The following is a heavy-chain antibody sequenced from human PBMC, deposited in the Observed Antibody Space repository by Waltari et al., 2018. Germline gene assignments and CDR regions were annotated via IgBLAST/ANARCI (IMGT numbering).Heavy chain of an antibody. CDR1: GYSISSGYY. J-gene: IGHJ6*02. CDR2: INHSGLT. CDR3: ARGGGLLRGVSGYGYGMDV. D-gene: IGHD3-10*01. Sequence: QVQLQESGPRLVTPSETLSLNCAVSGYSISSGYYWDWIRQPPGKGLEWMGTINHSGLTYYNPSLKSRVTISVDTSKNHFSLEMRSVTAADTAVYYCARGGGLLRGVSGYGYGMDVWGQGTTVIVSS. V-gene: IGHV4-38-2*01.